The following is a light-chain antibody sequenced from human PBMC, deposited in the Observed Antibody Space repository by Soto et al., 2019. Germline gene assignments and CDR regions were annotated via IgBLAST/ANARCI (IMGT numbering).Light chain of an antibody. CDR1: QSVSSSY. CDR2: GAS. CDR3: QHYRTS. J-gene: IGKJ4*01. V-gene: IGKV3-20*01. Sequence: EIVLTQSPGTLSLSPGERATLSCRASQSVSSSYLAWYQQKPGQAPRQLIYGASSRATGIPDRFSGSGSGTDFTLTITRRELEDFAVYYCQHYRTSFGGGTRVEIK.